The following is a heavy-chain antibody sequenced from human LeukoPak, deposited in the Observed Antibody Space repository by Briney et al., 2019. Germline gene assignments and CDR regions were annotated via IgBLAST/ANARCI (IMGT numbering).Heavy chain of an antibody. CDR3: ARGYDSHYYYYYMDV. Sequence: SVKDSCKASGGTFSSYAISWVRQAPGQGLEWMGGIMPIFGTANYAQKFQGRVTVTTDESTSTAYMELSSLRSEDTAVYYCARGYDSHYYYYYMDVWGKGTTVTVSS. CDR1: GGTFSSYA. V-gene: IGHV1-69*05. J-gene: IGHJ6*03. CDR2: IMPIFGTA. D-gene: IGHD3-16*01.